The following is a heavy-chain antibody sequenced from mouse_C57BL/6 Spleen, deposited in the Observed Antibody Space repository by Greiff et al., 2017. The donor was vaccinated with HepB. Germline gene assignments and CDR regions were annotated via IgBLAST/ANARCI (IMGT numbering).Heavy chain of an antibody. CDR2: ISSGSSTI. V-gene: IGHV5-17*01. Sequence: EVKLMESGGGLVKPGGSLKLSCAASGFTFSDYGMHWVRQAPEKGLEWVAYISSGSSTIYYADTVKGRFTISRDNAKNTLFLQMTRLRSEDTAMYYCARDGYYAMDYWGQGTSVTVSS. CDR1: GFTFSDYG. D-gene: IGHD2-3*01. J-gene: IGHJ4*01. CDR3: ARDGYYAMDY.